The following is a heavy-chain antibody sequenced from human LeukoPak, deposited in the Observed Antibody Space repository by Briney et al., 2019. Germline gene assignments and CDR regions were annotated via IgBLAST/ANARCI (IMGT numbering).Heavy chain of an antibody. D-gene: IGHD3-10*01. CDR3: AKGPYGSGSYYLFDY. J-gene: IGHJ4*02. V-gene: IGHV3-30*18. Sequence: GGSLRLSCAASGFTFSSYGMHWVRQAPGKGLEWVAVISYDGSNKYYADSVKGRFTISRDNSKNTLYLQMNSLRAEDTAVYYCAKGPYGSGSYYLFDYWGQGTLVTVSS. CDR1: GFTFSSYG. CDR2: ISYDGSNK.